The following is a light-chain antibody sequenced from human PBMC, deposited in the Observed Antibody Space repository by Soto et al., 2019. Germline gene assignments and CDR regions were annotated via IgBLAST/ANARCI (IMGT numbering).Light chain of an antibody. CDR3: QTWGTGTWV. CDR2: LNNDASH. V-gene: IGLV4-69*01. Sequence: QSVLTQSPSASASLGASVKLTCTLSSGHSSYAIAWHQQQPEKGPRYLMKLNNDASHSKGDGIPDRFSGSSSGAERYLTISSLQSEDEADYYCQTWGTGTWVFGGGTKLTVL. CDR1: SGHSSYA. J-gene: IGLJ3*02.